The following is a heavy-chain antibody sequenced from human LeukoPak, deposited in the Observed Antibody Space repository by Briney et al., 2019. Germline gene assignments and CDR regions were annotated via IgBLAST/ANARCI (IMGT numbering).Heavy chain of an antibody. CDR2: ISDNGRRT. J-gene: IGHJ4*02. V-gene: IGHV3-64D*06. CDR1: GFTFSSYG. Sequence: GGSLRLSCSASGFTFSSYGLHWVRQAPGKGLEYVSGISDNGRRTYYADPVKGRFTISRDNSRKTLYLQMSSLRAEDTAVYYCVRDQSVCYSLDYWGQGTLVTVSS. CDR3: VRDQSVCYSLDY. D-gene: IGHD3-10*01.